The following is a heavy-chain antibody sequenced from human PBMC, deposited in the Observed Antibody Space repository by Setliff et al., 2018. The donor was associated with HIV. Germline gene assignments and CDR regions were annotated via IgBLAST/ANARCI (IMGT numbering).Heavy chain of an antibody. CDR3: TADRRGGIRGVIRAFDI. V-gene: IGHV3-15*07. Sequence: GGSLRLSCAASGFTFSNTWMNWVRQAPGKGLEWVGRIKSKTDGGTTDYAAPVKGRFTISRDDSKNTLNLKLNSLRSEDTAVYYCTADRRGGIRGVIRAFDIWGQGTMVTVAS. CDR1: GFTFSNTW. J-gene: IGHJ3*02. D-gene: IGHD3-10*01. CDR2: IKSKTDGGTT.